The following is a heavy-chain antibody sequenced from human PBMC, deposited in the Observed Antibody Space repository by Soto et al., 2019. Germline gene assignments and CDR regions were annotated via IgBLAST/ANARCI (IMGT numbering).Heavy chain of an antibody. D-gene: IGHD3-10*02. CDR1: GGSISSGGYY. J-gene: IGHJ3*02. CDR3: ARGGAIFGAFDI. Sequence: QVQLQESCPGLVKPSQTLSLTCTVSGGSISSGGYYWSWIRQHPGKGLEWIGYIYYSGSTYYNPSLKSRVTISVDTSKNQFSLKLSSVTAADTAVYYCARGGAIFGAFDIWGQGTMVTVSS. CDR2: IYYSGST. V-gene: IGHV4-31*03.